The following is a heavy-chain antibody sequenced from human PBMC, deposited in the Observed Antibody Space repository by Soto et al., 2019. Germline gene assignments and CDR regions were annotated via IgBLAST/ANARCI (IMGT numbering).Heavy chain of an antibody. V-gene: IGHV3-74*01. D-gene: IGHD3-10*01. CDR1: GFTFITYG. Sequence: GGSLRLSCAASGFTFITYGMHWVRQAPGKGLVWVSGMKSDGKSKNYADSVKGRFTISRDNAKNTLYLQMNSLRAEDTAVYYCAREIMVPRSPWGQGTLVTVSS. CDR2: MKSDGKSK. CDR3: AREIMVPRSP. J-gene: IGHJ5*02.